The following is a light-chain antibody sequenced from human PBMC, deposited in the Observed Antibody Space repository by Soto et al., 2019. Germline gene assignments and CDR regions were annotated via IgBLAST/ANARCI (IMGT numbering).Light chain of an antibody. CDR2: GAY. CDR1: QNVRTNY. CDR3: KDYGSSAWT. V-gene: IGKV3-20*01. Sequence: EIVLTQSPGTLSLSPGERVILSCRASQNVRTNYLAWYQQKPGQAPRLLIYGAYTRASGIPERFSGSGSGTDFTLTIRRLEPEDFAVYYCKDYGSSAWTFGQGTKVDIK. J-gene: IGKJ1*01.